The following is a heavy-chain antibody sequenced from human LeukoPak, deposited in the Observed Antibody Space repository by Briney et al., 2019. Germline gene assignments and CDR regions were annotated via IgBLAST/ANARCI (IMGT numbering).Heavy chain of an antibody. CDR1: GGSISSSSYY. J-gene: IGHJ4*02. CDR2: IYYSGST. V-gene: IGHV4-39*01. Sequence: SETLSLTCTVSGGSISSSSYYWGWIRQPPGKGLEWIGSIYYSGSTYYNPSLRSRVTISVDTSKNQFSLKLSSVTAADTAVYFCARHDYDPSYFDYWGQGTLVTVSS. CDR3: ARHDYDPSYFDY. D-gene: IGHD4-17*01.